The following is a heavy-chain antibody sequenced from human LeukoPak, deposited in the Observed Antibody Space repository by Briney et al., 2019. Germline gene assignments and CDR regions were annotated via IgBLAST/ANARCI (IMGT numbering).Heavy chain of an antibody. D-gene: IGHD2/OR15-2a*01. V-gene: IGHV1-46*01. Sequence: ASVKISCKASGYTFTSYYMHWVRQAPGQGLEWMGIINPSGGSTSFAQKFQGRITMARDTSTSTVYMELSSLRSEDTAVYYCASGFLASTDIDYWGQGTLVTVSS. CDR2: INPSGGST. J-gene: IGHJ4*02. CDR3: ASGFLASTDIDY. CDR1: GYTFTSYY.